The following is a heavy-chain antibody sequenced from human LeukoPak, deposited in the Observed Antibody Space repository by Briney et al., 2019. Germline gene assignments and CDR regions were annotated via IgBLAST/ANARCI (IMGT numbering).Heavy chain of an antibody. V-gene: IGHV1-2*02. D-gene: IGHD5-18*01. CDR1: GYTFTSYG. CDR2: INPNSGGT. Sequence: ASVKVSCKASGYTFTSYGINWVRQAPGQGLEWMGWINPNSGGTNYAQKFQGRVTMTRDTSISTAYMELSRLRSDDTAVYYCARALRGYSYGYSYYYYGMDVWGQGTTVTVSS. CDR3: ARALRGYSYGYSYYYYGMDV. J-gene: IGHJ6*02.